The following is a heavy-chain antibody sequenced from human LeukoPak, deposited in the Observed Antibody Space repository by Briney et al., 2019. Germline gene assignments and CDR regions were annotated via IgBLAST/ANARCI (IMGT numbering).Heavy chain of an antibody. J-gene: IGHJ4*02. D-gene: IGHD2-21*02. CDR2: ISTNGGTT. CDR3: ARGKGIYCGGDCSALDY. V-gene: IGHV3-64*02. CDR1: GFTFSSYA. Sequence: PGGSLRLSCAASGFTFSSYAMHWVRQAPGKGLEYVSAISTNGGTTYYGDSVTGRFTLSRDNSKNMLYLQMGSLRAEDMAVYYCARGKGIYCGGDCSALDYWGQGTLVTVSS.